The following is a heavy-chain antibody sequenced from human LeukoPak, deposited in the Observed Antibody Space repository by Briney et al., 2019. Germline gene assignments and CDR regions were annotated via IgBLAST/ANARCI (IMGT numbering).Heavy chain of an antibody. CDR2: ISGSGGST. CDR3: AELGITMIGGV. CDR1: GFTFSSYG. D-gene: IGHD3-10*02. Sequence: GGSLRLSRAASGFTFSSYGMSWVRQAPGKGLEWVSAISGSGGSTYYADSVKGRFTISRDNAKNSLYLQMNSLRAEDTAVYYCAELGITMIGGVWGKGTTVTISS. V-gene: IGHV3-23*01. J-gene: IGHJ6*04.